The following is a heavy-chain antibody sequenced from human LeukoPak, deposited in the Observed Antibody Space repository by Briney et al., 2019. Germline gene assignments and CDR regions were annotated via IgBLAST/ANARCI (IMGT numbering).Heavy chain of an antibody. CDR3: ARPNNYYDDNGYYNYFDP. V-gene: IGHV1-18*01. CDR1: GYTFSSHG. Sequence: GASVKVSCRTSGYTFSSHGITWVRQAPGQGLEWMGWISANSGKTYYAQKFQGRVTMTTDTSTSTAYMELRSLRSDDTAVYYCARPNNYYDDNGYYNYFDPWAREPWSPSPQ. CDR2: ISANSGKT. D-gene: IGHD3-22*01. J-gene: IGHJ5*02.